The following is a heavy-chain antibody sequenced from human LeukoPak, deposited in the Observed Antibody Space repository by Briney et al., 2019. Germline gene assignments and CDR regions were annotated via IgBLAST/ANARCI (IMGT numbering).Heavy chain of an antibody. CDR1: GFTFSSHW. Sequence: GGSLRLSCAASGFTFSSHWMHWVRQAPGKGLEWVSRLNSDGSSTSYADSVKGRFTIPRDNAKNTLHLQMNSLRAEDTAVYYCARGNDYNPGYNYYYMDVWGKGTTVTVSS. V-gene: IGHV3-74*01. CDR2: LNSDGSST. CDR3: ARGNDYNPGYNYYYMDV. J-gene: IGHJ6*03. D-gene: IGHD5-24*01.